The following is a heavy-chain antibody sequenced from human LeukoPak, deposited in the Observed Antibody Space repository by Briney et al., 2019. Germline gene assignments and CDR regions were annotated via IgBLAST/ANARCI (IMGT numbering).Heavy chain of an antibody. CDR1: GGSISSGGYS. D-gene: IGHD6-6*01. CDR2: IYHSGST. Sequence: SETLSLTCAVSGGSISSGGYSWSWIRQPPGKGLEWIGYIYHSGSTNYNPSLKSRVTISVDTSKNQFSLKLSSVTAADTAVYYCARGRGTARPGYYFDYWGQGTLVTVSS. V-gene: IGHV4-30-2*01. J-gene: IGHJ4*02. CDR3: ARGRGTARPGYYFDY.